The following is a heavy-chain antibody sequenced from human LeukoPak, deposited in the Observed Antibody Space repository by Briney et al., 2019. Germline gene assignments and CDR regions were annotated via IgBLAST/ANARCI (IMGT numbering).Heavy chain of an antibody. CDR1: GGSISSSSYY. V-gene: IGHV4-39*07. CDR2: IYYSGST. J-gene: IGHJ4*02. CDR3: AREGGIIFDY. Sequence: PSETLSLTCTVSGGSISSSSYYWGWIRQPPGKGLEWIGSIYYSGSTNYNPSLKSRVTISVDTSKNQFSLKLGSVTAADTAVYYCAREGGIIFDYWGQGTLVTVSS. D-gene: IGHD1-26*01.